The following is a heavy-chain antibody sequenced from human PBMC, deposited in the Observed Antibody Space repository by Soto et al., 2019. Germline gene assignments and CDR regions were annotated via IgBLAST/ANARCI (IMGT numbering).Heavy chain of an antibody. D-gene: IGHD1-1*01. CDR2: IYYSGST. V-gene: IGHV4-59*08. J-gene: IGHJ5*02. CDR1: GGSISGYY. Sequence: PSETLSLTCTVSGGSISGYYWSWIRQPPGKGLEWIGYIYYSGSTNYNPSLKSRVTISVDTSKNQFSLKLSSVTAADTAVYYCARHPVKDNWNDYHWFDPWGQGTLVTVSS. CDR3: ARHPVKDNWNDYHWFDP.